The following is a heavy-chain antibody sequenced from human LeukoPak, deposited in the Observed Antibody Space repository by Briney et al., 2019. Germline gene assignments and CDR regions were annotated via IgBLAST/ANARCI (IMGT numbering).Heavy chain of an antibody. CDR3: ARDDVVSGTGLGDY. CDR1: GLTFAKYA. J-gene: IGHJ4*02. Sequence: GGSLRLSCVASGLTFAKYAMHWVRQAPGKGLVWVSHINSDGSSTTYADSVKGRFTISRDNAGNTLYLQMNSLRAEDTAVYYCARDDVVSGTGLGDYCGQGTLVTVSS. D-gene: IGHD5/OR15-5a*01. V-gene: IGHV3-74*03. CDR2: INSDGSST.